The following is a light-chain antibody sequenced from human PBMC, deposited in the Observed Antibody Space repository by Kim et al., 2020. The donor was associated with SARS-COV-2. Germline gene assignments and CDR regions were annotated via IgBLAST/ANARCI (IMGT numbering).Light chain of an antibody. CDR3: QQYNHWPPEST. J-gene: IGKJ2*01. V-gene: IGKV3-15*01. CDR1: HSVNTN. Sequence: IVMTQSPATLSVSPGERATLSCRASHSVNTNLAWYQQKLGQPPRLLIHGASNRATGTPARFSGSGSETEFTLTISGLQSEDFAVYYCQQYNHWPPESTFGQGTKLEI. CDR2: GAS.